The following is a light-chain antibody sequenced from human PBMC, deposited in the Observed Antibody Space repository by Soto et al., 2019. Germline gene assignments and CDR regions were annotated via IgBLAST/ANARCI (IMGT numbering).Light chain of an antibody. CDR2: GAS. J-gene: IGKJ1*01. V-gene: IGKV3-20*01. CDR3: QQYNNWPTWT. CDR1: QSVSSSY. Sequence: EIVLTQSPGTLSLSPGERATLSCRASQSVSSSYLGWYQQKPGQAPRLLIYGASTRATGIPARFSGSGSGTDFTLAIRRLEPEDFAVYYCQQYNNWPTWTFGQGTKVDIK.